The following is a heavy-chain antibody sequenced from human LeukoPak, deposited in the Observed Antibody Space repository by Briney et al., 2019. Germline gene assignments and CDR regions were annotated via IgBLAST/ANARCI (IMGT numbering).Heavy chain of an antibody. CDR3: ATDISTHYFGS. D-gene: IGHD3-9*01. CDR1: GISFRSYG. Sequence: SGRSLRLSCAASGISFRSYGMHWVRQAPGKGLEWVTFIWYDASNKYCAESVKGRFTISRDNSRNTVFLQMNSLRAEDTAIYYCATDISTHYFGSWGQGTLVTVSS. CDR2: IWYDASNK. J-gene: IGHJ4*02. V-gene: IGHV3-33*01.